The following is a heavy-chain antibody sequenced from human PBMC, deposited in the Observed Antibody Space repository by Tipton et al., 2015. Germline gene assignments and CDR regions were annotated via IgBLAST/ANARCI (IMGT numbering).Heavy chain of an antibody. CDR1: GVSISGTSYY. V-gene: IGHV4-39*02. J-gene: IGHJ4*02. Sequence: TLSLTCTVSGVSISGTSYYWGWIRQPPGKGLEWIGSIYYSGDMYYNPSLKSRVAMSVDTSNNHFSLRLTSLTASDTAVYYCASQDYDSLTRDYQTVDYWGQGTLVTVSS. D-gene: IGHD3-9*01. CDR2: IYYSGDM. CDR3: ASQDYDSLTRDYQTVDY.